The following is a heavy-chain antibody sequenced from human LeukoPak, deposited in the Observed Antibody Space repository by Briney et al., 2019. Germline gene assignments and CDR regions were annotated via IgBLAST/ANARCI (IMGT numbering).Heavy chain of an antibody. CDR1: GYSISSGYY. J-gene: IGHJ6*03. Sequence: SETLSLTCTVSGYSISSGYYWGWIRQPPGKGLEWIGTIYHSGRNNYNPSLKSRVTMSVDTSNNQFSLKVSSVTAADTAVYYCAPTSRITMVRGVIFYYYYMDVWGKGTTVTVSS. CDR3: APTSRITMVRGVIFYYYYMDV. CDR2: IYHSGRN. D-gene: IGHD3-10*01. V-gene: IGHV4-38-2*02.